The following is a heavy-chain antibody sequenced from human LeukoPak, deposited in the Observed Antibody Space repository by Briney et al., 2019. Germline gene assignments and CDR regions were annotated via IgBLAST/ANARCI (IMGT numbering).Heavy chain of an antibody. CDR2: ISYDGSNK. J-gene: IGHJ4*02. V-gene: IGHV3-30-3*01. CDR1: RFSFGDYD. CDR3: ARGRQQLVMDY. Sequence: GGSLRLSCRASRFSFGDYDMHWVRQAPGKGLEWVAVISYDGSNKYYADSVKGRFTISRDNSKNTLYLQMNSLRAEDTAVYYCARGRQQLVMDYWGQGTLVTVSS. D-gene: IGHD6-13*01.